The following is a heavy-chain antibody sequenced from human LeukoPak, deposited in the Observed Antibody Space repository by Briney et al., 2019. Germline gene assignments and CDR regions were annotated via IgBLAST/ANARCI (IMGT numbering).Heavy chain of an antibody. J-gene: IGHJ4*02. CDR1: GFTFSSYS. CDR2: ISSSSTYI. CDR3: ARDGGWYYFDY. V-gene: IGHV3-21*01. D-gene: IGHD6-19*01. Sequence: KSGGSLRLSCAASGFTFSSYSMNWVRQAPGKGLAWVSSISSSSTYIYYADSVKGRFTISRDSAKNSLYLQMNSLRAEDTAVYYCARDGGWYYFDYWGQGTLVTVSS.